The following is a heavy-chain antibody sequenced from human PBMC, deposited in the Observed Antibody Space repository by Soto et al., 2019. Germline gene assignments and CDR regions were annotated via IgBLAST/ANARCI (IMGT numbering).Heavy chain of an antibody. V-gene: IGHV1-18*04. J-gene: IGHJ3*02. Sequence: ASVKGSCKASGYTLTSYGISWVRQAPGQGLEWMGWMSAYNGNTNYEQKLEGRVTMTTDTSTSTAYMELRSLRSDDTAVYYCARDLPRGSSYGYDAFDIWGQGTMVTVSS. CDR3: ARDLPRGSSYGYDAFDI. CDR2: MSAYNGNT. D-gene: IGHD5-18*01. CDR1: GYTLTSYG.